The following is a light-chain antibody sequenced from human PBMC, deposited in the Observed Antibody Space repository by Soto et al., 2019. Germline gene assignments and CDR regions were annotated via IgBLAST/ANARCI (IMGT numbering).Light chain of an antibody. CDR2: DAS. V-gene: IGKV1-5*01. J-gene: IGKJ1*01. CDR1: QSISNW. CDR3: QKYNSAPRT. Sequence: DIQMTQSPSSLSASVGDGVTITCRASQSISNWLAWYQQKPGTAPKVLIYDASNLESGVPSRFSGSGSGTDFTLTISSLQPEDVATYYCQKYNSAPRTFGQGTKVDIK.